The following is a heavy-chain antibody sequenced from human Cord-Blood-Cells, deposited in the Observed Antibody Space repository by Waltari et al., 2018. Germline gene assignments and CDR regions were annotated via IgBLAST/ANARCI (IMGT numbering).Heavy chain of an antibody. D-gene: IGHD3-10*01. J-gene: IGHJ5*02. Sequence: QVQLVQSGAEVKKPGSSVKVSCKASGRTFSSYAISWVRPAPGQGLEWMGGIIPIFGTANYAQKFQGRVTITADESTSTAYMELSSLRSEDTAVYYCARVSGPTYYYGSGSPNWFDPWGQGTLVTVSS. CDR1: GRTFSSYA. CDR3: ARVSGPTYYYGSGSPNWFDP. V-gene: IGHV1-69*01. CDR2: IIPIFGTA.